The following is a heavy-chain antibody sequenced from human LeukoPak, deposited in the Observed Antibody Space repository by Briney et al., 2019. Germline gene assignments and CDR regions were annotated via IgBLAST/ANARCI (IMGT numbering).Heavy chain of an antibody. CDR3: TPRIEYSSSGSDY. D-gene: IGHD6-6*01. V-gene: IGHV3-15*07. CDR2: IKSKTDGGTT. Sequence: GGSLRLSCAASGFTFSNAWMNWVRQAPGKGLEWVGRIKSKTDGGTTDYAAPVKGRFTISRDDSKNTLYLQMNSLKTEDTAVYYCTPRIEYSSSGSDYWGQGTLVTVSS. J-gene: IGHJ4*02. CDR1: GFTFSNAW.